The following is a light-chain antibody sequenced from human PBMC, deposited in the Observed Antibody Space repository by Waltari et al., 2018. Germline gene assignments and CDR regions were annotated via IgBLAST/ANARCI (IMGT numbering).Light chain of an antibody. CDR1: QDISSY. V-gene: IGKV1-33*01. J-gene: IGKJ4*01. CDR2: AAS. CDR3: QQSYTPLT. Sequence: DIQMTQSPSSLSASVGDRVTITCQASQDISSYLNWYQQKAGKAPKPLMSAASNLEAGVPSRFSGDRFGTDFTFTISSLQPEDFATYYCQQSYTPLTFGGGTKVEIK.